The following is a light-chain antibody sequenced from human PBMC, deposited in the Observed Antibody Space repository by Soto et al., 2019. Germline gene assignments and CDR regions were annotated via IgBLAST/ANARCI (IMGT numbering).Light chain of an antibody. Sequence: QSALTQPPSVSGAPGQRVTISCTGSNSNIGADYDVHWYQQLPGTAPKLLIYGNNNRPSGVPDRFSGSKSGTSASLAITGLQPEDEADYYCQSYDSSLSGSYVFGPGNKVTVL. J-gene: IGLJ1*01. CDR1: NSNIGADYD. CDR2: GNN. V-gene: IGLV1-40*01. CDR3: QSYDSSLSGSYV.